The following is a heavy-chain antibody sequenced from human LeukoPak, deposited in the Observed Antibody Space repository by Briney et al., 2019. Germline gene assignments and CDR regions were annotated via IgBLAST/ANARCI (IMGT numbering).Heavy chain of an antibody. Sequence: GGSLRLSCTASGFTFSNYAMSWVRQAPGKGLEWVSVIRGSGGSTNYADSVTGRFTISRDNSKSTVFLHMSSLRAEDTAVYYCAKDNDDSTWHLLNYMDVWGKGTTVTVSS. V-gene: IGHV3-23*01. CDR2: IRGSGGST. CDR3: AKDNDDSTWHLLNYMDV. D-gene: IGHD6-13*01. CDR1: GFTFSNYA. J-gene: IGHJ6*03.